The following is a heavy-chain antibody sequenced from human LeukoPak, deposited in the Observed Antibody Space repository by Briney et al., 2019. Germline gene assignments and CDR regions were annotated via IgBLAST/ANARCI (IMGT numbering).Heavy chain of an antibody. V-gene: IGHV3-48*01. J-gene: IGHJ4*02. CDR1: GFTFSSYG. D-gene: IGHD1-26*01. Sequence: GGSLRLSCAASGFTFSSYGMSWVRQAPGKGLEWVAYISSSSSTTHYADSVTGRFSISRDNAKSSLYLQMNSLRVEDTAVYYCARDLYSGSYYDFDHWGQGTLVTVSS. CDR2: ISSSSSTT. CDR3: ARDLYSGSYYDFDH.